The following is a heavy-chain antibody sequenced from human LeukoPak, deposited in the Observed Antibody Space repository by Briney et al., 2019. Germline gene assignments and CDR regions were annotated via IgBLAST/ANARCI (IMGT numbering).Heavy chain of an antibody. J-gene: IGHJ4*02. D-gene: IGHD3-10*01. CDR3: ARGLGFGELLGLIDY. CDR2: IYYRGRT. V-gene: IGHV4-39*07. Sequence: SETLSLTCTVSGGSINSSSYYWGWIRQSPGKGLEWIGSIYYRGRTYSNPSLRSRVTMSVDTSKNQFSLKLSSVTAADTAVYYCARGLGFGELLGLIDYWGQGTLVTVSS. CDR1: GGSINSSSYY.